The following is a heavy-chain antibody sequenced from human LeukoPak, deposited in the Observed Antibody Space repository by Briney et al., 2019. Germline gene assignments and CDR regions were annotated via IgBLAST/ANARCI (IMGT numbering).Heavy chain of an antibody. CDR2: SNPNSGGT. D-gene: IGHD3-22*01. CDR1: VSTFTGYY. J-gene: IGHJ4*02. V-gene: IGHV1-2*02. Sequence: ASVTVSCKASVSTFTGYYMHWVRQATRQGLEWMGWSNPNSGGTNYAQKLQGMVTTTRETTISTAYMELSRLRSDDTAVYYCARARWDYYDSSGYYPYWGQGTLVTVSS. CDR3: ARARWDYYDSSGYYPY.